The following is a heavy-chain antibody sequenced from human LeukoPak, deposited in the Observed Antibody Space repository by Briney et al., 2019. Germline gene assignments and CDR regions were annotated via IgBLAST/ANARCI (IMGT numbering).Heavy chain of an antibody. D-gene: IGHD2-21*02. CDR2: ISDDSSFT. CDR3: ARDSAVVVTARYYYYYGMDV. V-gene: IGHV3-23*01. Sequence: GGSLRLSCAASGLVFGKYAMAWVRQAPGKGLECVSIISDDSSFTYYLDSVKGRFTISRDNSKNTLYLQMNSLRAEDTAVYYCARDSAVVVTARYYYYYGMDVWGQGTTVTVSS. CDR1: GLVFGKYA. J-gene: IGHJ6*02.